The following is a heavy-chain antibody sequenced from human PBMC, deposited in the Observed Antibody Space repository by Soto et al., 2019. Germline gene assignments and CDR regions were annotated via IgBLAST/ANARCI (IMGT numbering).Heavy chain of an antibody. D-gene: IGHD3-10*01. J-gene: IGHJ4*02. CDR1: GFTFSNYA. CDR2: MSGSGGRA. V-gene: IGHV3-23*01. Sequence: GGSLRLSCAASGFTFSNYAMSWVRQAPEKGLEWVSFMSGSGGRADYADSVKGRFTISRGNSRNTLYLQMNSLRPEDSAVYYCAREFAPGSPNYDSWGLGTLVTVSS. CDR3: AREFAPGSPNYDS.